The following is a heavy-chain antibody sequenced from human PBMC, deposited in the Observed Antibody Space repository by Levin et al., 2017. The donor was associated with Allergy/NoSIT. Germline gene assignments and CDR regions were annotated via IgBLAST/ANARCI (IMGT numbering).Heavy chain of an antibody. J-gene: IGHJ4*02. D-gene: IGHD4-17*01. V-gene: IGHV4-59*01. Sequence: MSSETLSLTCTVSGGSLRSYYWNWIRQSPGKGLEWIGYTYDTGSTNYNPSLKSRVTISVDTSKNQFSLKLSSVTAADTAVYYCARDKSTDGDYLFDYWGQGTLVTVSS. CDR2: TYDTGST. CDR1: GGSLRSYY. CDR3: ARDKSTDGDYLFDY.